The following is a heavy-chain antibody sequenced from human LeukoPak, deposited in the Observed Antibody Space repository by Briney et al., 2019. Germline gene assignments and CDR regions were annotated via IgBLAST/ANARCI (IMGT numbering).Heavy chain of an antibody. D-gene: IGHD3-22*01. CDR3: ARGHHYYDSSAYYY. Sequence: AGGSLGLSCAASGFTFSSYSMNWVRQAPGKGLEWVSYISSSSSTIYYADSVKGRFTISRDTAKNTLYLQMNSLRAEDTAVYYCARGHHYYDSSAYYYWGQGTLVTVPS. J-gene: IGHJ4*02. CDR1: GFTFSSYS. V-gene: IGHV3-48*04. CDR2: ISSSSSTI.